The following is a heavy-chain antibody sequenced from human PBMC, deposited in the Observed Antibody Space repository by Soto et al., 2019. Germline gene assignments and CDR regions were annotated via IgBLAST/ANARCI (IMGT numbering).Heavy chain of an antibody. V-gene: IGHV4-59*01. CDR3: ARVPWQWLGGYAFDI. CDR1: GGSINSYY. D-gene: IGHD6-19*01. CDR2: IYYSGST. Sequence: XXTLSLPCTVSGGSINSYYWGWIRQTPGKGLEWIGYIYYSGSTNYNPSLKSRATISVDTSKNQFTLKLSSVTAADTAVYYCARVPWQWLGGYAFDIWGQGTMVTVS. J-gene: IGHJ3*02.